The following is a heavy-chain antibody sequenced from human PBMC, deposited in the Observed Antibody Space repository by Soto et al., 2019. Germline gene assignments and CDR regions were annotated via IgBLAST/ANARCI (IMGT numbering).Heavy chain of an antibody. CDR3: ARGGSSSPHYYYYGMDV. Sequence: GESLKISCKGSGYTFTSYWISWVRQMPGKGLEWMGRIDPSDSYTDYSPSLEGHVTISADKSIGTAYLQWSSLKVSDTAMYYCARGGSSSPHYYYYGMDVWDQGTTVTVSS. CDR2: IDPSDSYT. J-gene: IGHJ6*02. CDR1: GYTFTSYW. V-gene: IGHV5-10-1*01. D-gene: IGHD6-6*01.